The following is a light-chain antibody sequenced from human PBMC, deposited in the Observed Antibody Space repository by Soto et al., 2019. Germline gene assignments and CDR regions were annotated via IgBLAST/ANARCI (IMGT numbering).Light chain of an antibody. CDR2: EVS. CDR3: SSYAGSKYWV. J-gene: IGLJ3*02. Sequence: QSVLTQPPSASGSPGQSVTISSTGTSSDIGGYNYVSWYQQHPGKAPKLMIYEVSKRPSGVPDRFSGSKSGSTASLTVSGLQAEDEADYYCSSYAGSKYWVFGGGTKLTVL. V-gene: IGLV2-8*01. CDR1: SSDIGGYNY.